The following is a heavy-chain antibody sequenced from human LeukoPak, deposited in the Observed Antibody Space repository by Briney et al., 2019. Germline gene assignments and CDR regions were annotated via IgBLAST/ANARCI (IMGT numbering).Heavy chain of an antibody. CDR1: GYTFTGYY. CDR3: ARVVIRGWEYYFDY. Sequence: ASVKVSCKASGYTFTGYYMHWVRQAPGQGLEWMGWINPNSGGTNYAQKFQGRVTMTRDTSISTAYMELSRLRSDDTAVYYCARVVIRGWEYYFDYWGQGTLVTVSS. D-gene: IGHD1-26*01. J-gene: IGHJ4*02. CDR2: INPNSGGT. V-gene: IGHV1-2*02.